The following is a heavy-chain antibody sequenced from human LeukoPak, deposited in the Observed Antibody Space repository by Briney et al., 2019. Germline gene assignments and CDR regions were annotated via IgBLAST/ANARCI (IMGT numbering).Heavy chain of an antibody. CDR1: GGTFSSYA. CDR2: IIPIFGTA. V-gene: IGHV1-69*05. Sequence: ASVKVSCKAPGGTFSSYAISWVRQAPGQGLEWMGGIIPIFGTANYAQKFQGRVTITTDESTSTAYMELSSLRSEDTAVYYCARSNVVVVAATPDAFDIWGQGTMVTVSS. D-gene: IGHD2-15*01. J-gene: IGHJ3*02. CDR3: ARSNVVVVAATPDAFDI.